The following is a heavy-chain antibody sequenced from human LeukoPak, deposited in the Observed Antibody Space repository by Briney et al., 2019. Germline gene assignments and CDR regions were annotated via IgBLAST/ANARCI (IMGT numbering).Heavy chain of an antibody. CDR3: ARDPDESGSDY. V-gene: IGHV1-18*01. J-gene: IGHJ4*02. D-gene: IGHD3-3*01. CDR1: GYTFTSYG. CDR2: ISAYNGNT. Sequence: ASVKLSCKASGYTFTSYGISWVRHAPGQGLELMGWISAYNGNTNYAQKLQGRVTMTTDTSTSTDYMELRSLRSDDTAVYYCARDPDESGSDYWGQGTLVTVSS.